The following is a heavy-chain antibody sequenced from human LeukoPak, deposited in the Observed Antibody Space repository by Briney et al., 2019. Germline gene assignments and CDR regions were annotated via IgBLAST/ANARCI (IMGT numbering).Heavy chain of an antibody. D-gene: IGHD6-13*01. J-gene: IGHJ4*02. CDR1: GFIFDDYT. CDR3: ASPSSSWSYFDY. Sequence: GGSLRLSCAASGFIFDDYTMHWVRQAPGKGLEWVSLISWDGGSTYYADSVKGRFTISRDNSKNSLSLQMNSLRTEDTALYYCASPSSSWSYFDYWGQGTLVTVSS. CDR2: ISWDGGST. V-gene: IGHV3-43*01.